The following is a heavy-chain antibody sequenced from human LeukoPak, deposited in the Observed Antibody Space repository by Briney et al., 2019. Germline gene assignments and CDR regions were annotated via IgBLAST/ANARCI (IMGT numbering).Heavy chain of an antibody. Sequence: GGSLRLSCAASGFTVSSNYMSWVRQAPGKGLEWVSVIYSGGSTYYADSVKGRFTISGDNSKNTLYLQMNSLRAEDTAVYYCAKDNYYDRSGYSPLDYWGQGTLVTVSS. CDR3: AKDNYYDRSGYSPLDY. CDR1: GFTVSSNY. J-gene: IGHJ4*02. D-gene: IGHD3-22*01. V-gene: IGHV3-53*05. CDR2: IYSGGST.